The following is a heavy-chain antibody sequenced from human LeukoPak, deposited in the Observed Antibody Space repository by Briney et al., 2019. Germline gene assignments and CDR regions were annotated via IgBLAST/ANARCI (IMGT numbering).Heavy chain of an antibody. CDR1: GGSISSSNW. CDR3: ARVYDILTGYYAFDY. CDR2: IYHGGST. Sequence: SGTLSLTCAVSGGSISSSNWWSWVRQPPGKGLEWIGEIYHGGSTNYNPSLKSRVTISVDKSKNQFSLKLSSVTAADTAVYYCARVYDILTGYYAFDYWGQGTLVTVSS. V-gene: IGHV4-4*02. J-gene: IGHJ4*02. D-gene: IGHD3-9*01.